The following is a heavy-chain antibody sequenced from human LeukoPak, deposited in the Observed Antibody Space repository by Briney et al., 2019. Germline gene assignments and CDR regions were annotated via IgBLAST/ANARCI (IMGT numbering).Heavy chain of an antibody. Sequence: GGSLRLSCAASGFTFSSYAMHWVRQAPGKGLEWVAVISYDGSNKYYADSVKGRFTISRDNSKNTLYLQMNSLRAEDTAVYYCARHTDSSSWYQSWFDPWGQGTLVTVSS. CDR2: ISYDGSNK. CDR1: GFTFSSYA. CDR3: ARHTDSSSWYQSWFDP. J-gene: IGHJ5*02. V-gene: IGHV3-30-3*01. D-gene: IGHD6-13*01.